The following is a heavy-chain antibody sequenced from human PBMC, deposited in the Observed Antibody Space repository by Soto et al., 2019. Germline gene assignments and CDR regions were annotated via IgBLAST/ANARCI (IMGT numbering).Heavy chain of an antibody. D-gene: IGHD3-10*01. J-gene: IGHJ4*02. CDR3: AKVGRNYYGSGSLLSLSFDY. V-gene: IGHV3-9*01. CDR1: GFTFDDYA. CDR2: ISWNSGSI. Sequence: PGGSLRLSCAASGFTFDDYAMHWVRQAPGKGLEWVSGISWNSGSIGYADSVKGRFTISRDNAKNSLYLQMNSLRAEDTALYYCAKVGRNYYGSGSLLSLSFDYWGQGTLVTVSS.